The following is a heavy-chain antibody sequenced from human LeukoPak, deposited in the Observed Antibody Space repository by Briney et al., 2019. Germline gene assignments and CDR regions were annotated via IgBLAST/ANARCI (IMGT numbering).Heavy chain of an antibody. CDR3: ARAGPAAIFLWFDP. CDR2: IYYSGSP. Sequence: SETLSLTCTVSGGSLTSSTYYWGWIRQPPGKGLDRVGSIYYSGSPYYKSSLKSRVTISVDTSKNQFSLKLSSVTAADTAVYYCARAGPAAIFLWFDPWGQGTLVTVSS. V-gene: IGHV4-39*07. J-gene: IGHJ5*02. CDR1: GGSLTSSTYY. D-gene: IGHD2-2*01.